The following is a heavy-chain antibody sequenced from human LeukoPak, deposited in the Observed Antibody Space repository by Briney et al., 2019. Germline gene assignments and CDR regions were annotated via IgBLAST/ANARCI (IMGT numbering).Heavy chain of an antibody. CDR3: ARDRVGATTGDAFGL. CDR2: INPKSGGA. CDR1: GYTFTGYY. J-gene: IGHJ3*01. V-gene: IGHV1-2*02. Sequence: ASVKVSCKGSGYTFTGYYLHWVRLAPRQGPEWMGWINPKSGGATYAQKFQGRVTMTRDTSMSTAYLDLNRLTSDDTAVYFCARDRVGATTGDAFGLWGQGTVVTVSS. D-gene: IGHD1-26*01.